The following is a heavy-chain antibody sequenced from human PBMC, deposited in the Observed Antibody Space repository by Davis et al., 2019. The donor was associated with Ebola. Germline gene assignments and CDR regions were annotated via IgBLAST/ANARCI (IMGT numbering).Heavy chain of an antibody. CDR1: EFTFSSYA. V-gene: IGHV3-23*01. J-gene: IGHJ3*02. Sequence: PGGPLRPPFPPSEFTFSSYAMSWFRQAPGKGLEWVSAISGSGGSTYYADSVKGRFTISRDNSKNTLYLQMNSLRAEDTAVYYCAKVNTWEERGAFDIWGLETMVTVSS. D-gene: IGHD1-26*01. CDR2: ISGSGGST. CDR3: AKVNTWEERGAFDI.